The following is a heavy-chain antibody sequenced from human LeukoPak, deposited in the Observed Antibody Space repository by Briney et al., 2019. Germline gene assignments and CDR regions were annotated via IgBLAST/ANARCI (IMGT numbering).Heavy chain of an antibody. CDR3: AKNSGGTCYSAYDY. D-gene: IGHD2-15*01. V-gene: IGHV3-43*02. CDR2: ISGDGGST. CDR1: GFTFDDYA. Sequence: QSGGSLRLSCAASGFTFDDYAMHWVRQAPGKGLEWVSLISGDGGSTYYADSVRGRFTISRDNSKNTLYLQMNSLRVEDTAVYYCAKNSGGTCYSAYDYWGQGTLVTVSS. J-gene: IGHJ4*02.